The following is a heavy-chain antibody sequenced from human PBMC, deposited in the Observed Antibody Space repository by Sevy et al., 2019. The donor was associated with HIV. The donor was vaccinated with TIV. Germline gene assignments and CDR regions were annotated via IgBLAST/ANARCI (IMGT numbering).Heavy chain of an antibody. D-gene: IGHD5-12*01. Sequence: SETLSLTCTVSGGSISSYYWSWIRQPPGKGLEYIGYIHYTGSANYNPSLKSRVTISVDTSKNQFSLKLSSVTAADTAVYYCTRAPPVRSGDDSLNWFDPWSQGSLVTVSS. CDR3: TRAPPVRSGDDSLNWFDP. CDR1: GGSISSYY. CDR2: IHYTGSA. J-gene: IGHJ5*02. V-gene: IGHV4-59*01.